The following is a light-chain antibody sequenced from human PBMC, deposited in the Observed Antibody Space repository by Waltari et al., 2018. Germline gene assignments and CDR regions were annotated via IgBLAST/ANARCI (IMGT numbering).Light chain of an antibody. J-gene: IGLJ3*02. CDR1: RPNIGAGFY. Sequence: QSVLTQPPLVSGAPGQRVTISCPGSRPNIGAGFYVHWYQQLPGSAPKLLIYGNNKRPLGVPDRFSGSQSDTSASLAITGLQAADEADYYCQSYDGSLSASVFGGGTKLTVL. CDR2: GNN. V-gene: IGLV1-40*01. CDR3: QSYDGSLSASV.